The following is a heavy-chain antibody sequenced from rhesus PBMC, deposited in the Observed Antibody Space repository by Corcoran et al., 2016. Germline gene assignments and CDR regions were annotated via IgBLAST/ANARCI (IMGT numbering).Heavy chain of an antibody. CDR1: GFTFISYG. D-gene: IGHD2-33*01. CDR2: LYGSGGGN. CDR3: AREGCCSGGFDY. Sequence: VQLVETGGGLVQPGGSLKLSCAASGFTFISYGMSWIRQPPGKGLEWMGYLYGSGGGNNYNPSLRNRVTISIDTSKNQFSLKLSSVTAADTAVYYCAREGCCSGGFDYWGQGVLVTVSS. J-gene: IGHJ4*01. V-gene: IGHV4-106*01.